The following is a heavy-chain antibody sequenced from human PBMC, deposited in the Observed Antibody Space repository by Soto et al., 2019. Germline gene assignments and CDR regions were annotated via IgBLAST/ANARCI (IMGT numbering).Heavy chain of an antibody. Sequence: EVQLVKSGGGLVKPGGSLRLSCAASGFTFSSYTMNWVRQAPGKGLEWVSFISSSGTYTYYADSLKGRFTISRDNAKDSLYLQMNSLRAEDTAVYYCARKKGDTFDIWGQGTMVTVSS. V-gene: IGHV3-21*01. CDR1: GFTFSSYT. J-gene: IGHJ3*02. CDR3: ARKKGDTFDI. CDR2: ISSSGTYT.